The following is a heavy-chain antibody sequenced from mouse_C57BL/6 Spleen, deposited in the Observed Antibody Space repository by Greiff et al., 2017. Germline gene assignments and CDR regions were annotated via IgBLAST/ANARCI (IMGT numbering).Heavy chain of an antibody. D-gene: IGHD2-4*01. CDR3: AREDDDAFAY. J-gene: IGHJ3*01. CDR1: GYSITSGYY. V-gene: IGHV3-6*01. CDR2: IRYDGST. Sequence: EVKLMESGPGLVKPSQSLSLTCSVTGYSITSGYYWNWIRQFPGNKLEWMGYIRYDGSTNYNPSLKNRISITHDTSKNQSFLKLNSVTTEDTATYCCAREDDDAFAYWGQGTLVTVSA.